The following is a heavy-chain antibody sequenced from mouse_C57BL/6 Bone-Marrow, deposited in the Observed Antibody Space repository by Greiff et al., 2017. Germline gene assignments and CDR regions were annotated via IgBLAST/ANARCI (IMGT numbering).Heavy chain of an antibody. CDR1: GYTFTSYG. D-gene: IGHD1-1*01. CDR2: IYPRSGNT. CDR3: ARARYYYGSSPYAMDF. J-gene: IGHJ4*01. V-gene: IGHV1-81*01. Sequence: VQLQESGAELARPGASVKLSCKASGYTFTSYGISWVKQRTGQGLEWIGEIYPRSGNTYYNEKFKGKATLTADKSSSTAYMELRNLTSEDSAVYFCARARYYYGSSPYAMDFWGQGTSVTVSS.